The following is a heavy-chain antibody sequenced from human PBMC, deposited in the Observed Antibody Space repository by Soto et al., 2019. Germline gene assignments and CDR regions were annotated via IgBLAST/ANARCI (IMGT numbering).Heavy chain of an antibody. Sequence: PSETLSLTCAVEGGSLNDNYWNWIRQPPGKGLEWIGEINHRGSTKYNPSLKSRVTISADTSKNQISLKLTSMTAADVAVYYCARTPTYSASWYYPIDYWGQGTPVTVSS. J-gene: IGHJ4*02. CDR1: GGSLNDNY. V-gene: IGHV4-34*01. CDR2: INHRGST. CDR3: ARTPTYSASWYYPIDY. D-gene: IGHD6-13*01.